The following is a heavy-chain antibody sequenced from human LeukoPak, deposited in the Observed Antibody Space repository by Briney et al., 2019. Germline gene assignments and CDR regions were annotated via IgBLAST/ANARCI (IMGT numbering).Heavy chain of an antibody. CDR1: GGSFSGYY. D-gene: IGHD3-10*01. CDR2: INHSGST. J-gene: IGHJ2*01. CDR3: ARGWGSGNWYFDL. V-gene: IGHV4-34*01. Sequence: SETLSLTCAVYGGSFSGYYWSWIRQPPGKGLERIGEINHSGSTNYNPSLKSRVTISVDTSKNQFSLKLSSVTAADTAVYYCARGWGSGNWYFDLWGRGTLVTVSS.